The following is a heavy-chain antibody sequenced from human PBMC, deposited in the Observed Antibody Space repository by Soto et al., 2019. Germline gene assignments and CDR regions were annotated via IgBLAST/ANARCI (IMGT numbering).Heavy chain of an antibody. D-gene: IGHD2-15*01. CDR3: ARGYCSGGSCYWMMNYFVY. CDR1: GFTFSSYA. Sequence: GGSLRLSCAASGFTFSSYAMHWVRQAPGKGLEWVAVISYDGSNKYYADSVKGRFTISRDNSKNTLYLQMNSLRAEDTAVYYCARGYCSGGSCYWMMNYFVYWGQGTLVTVSS. CDR2: ISYDGSNK. J-gene: IGHJ4*02. V-gene: IGHV3-30-3*01.